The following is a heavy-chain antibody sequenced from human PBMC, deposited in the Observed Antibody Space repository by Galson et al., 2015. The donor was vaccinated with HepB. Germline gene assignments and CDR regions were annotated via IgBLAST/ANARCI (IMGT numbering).Heavy chain of an antibody. Sequence: SVKVSCKASGYTFTTYAISWVRQAPGQGLEWMGWISPYTGNTNYAQKLQGRVTITTNASTSTAYMELRSLRSDDTAVYYCARDALYYYDRGGYYYWGQGTPVTVSS. CDR1: GYTFTTYA. V-gene: IGHV1-18*01. CDR2: ISPYTGNT. D-gene: IGHD3-22*01. CDR3: ARDALYYYDRGGYYY. J-gene: IGHJ4*02.